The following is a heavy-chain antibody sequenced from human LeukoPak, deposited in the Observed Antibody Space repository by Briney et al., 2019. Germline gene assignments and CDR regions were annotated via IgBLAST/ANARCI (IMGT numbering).Heavy chain of an antibody. J-gene: IGHJ4*02. Sequence: SGGSLRLSCAASEFTFSSYAMSWVRQAPGKGLEWVSGISGSAGSTYYADSVKGRFTISRDNSKNTLYLQMNSLRAEDTAVYYCAKDSGSHGYWGQGTLVTVSS. CDR3: AKDSGSHGY. CDR2: ISGSAGST. V-gene: IGHV3-23*01. CDR1: EFTFSSYA. D-gene: IGHD1-26*01.